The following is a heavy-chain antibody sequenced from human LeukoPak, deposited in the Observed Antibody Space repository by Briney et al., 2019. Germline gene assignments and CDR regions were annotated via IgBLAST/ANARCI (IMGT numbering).Heavy chain of an antibody. V-gene: IGHV3-48*01. D-gene: IGHD2-15*01. CDR3: ARAQLLPYYFDY. CDR1: GFTFSSYS. CDR2: IRSSSTTI. J-gene: IGHJ4*02. Sequence: GGSLRLSCAASGFTFSSYSMNWVRQAPGKGLEWVSYIRSSSTTIYYADSVKGRFPISRDNSKNTLYLQMTSLRAEDTAVYYCARAQLLPYYFDYWGQGTLVTVSS.